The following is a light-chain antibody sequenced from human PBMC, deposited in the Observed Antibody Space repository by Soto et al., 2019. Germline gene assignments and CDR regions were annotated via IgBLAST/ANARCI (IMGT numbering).Light chain of an antibody. CDR2: GAS. CDR3: QQYGSSGT. J-gene: IGKJ1*01. CDR1: QSVSNNY. Sequence: EIVLRMSPGSLSLSQGERVTLCCMAIQSVSNNYLAWYQQKPGQAPRLLIYGASNRATGIPDRFSGSGSGTDFTLTFSRLDPEDFAVYYCQQYGSSGTFGQGTKVDIK. V-gene: IGKV3-20*01.